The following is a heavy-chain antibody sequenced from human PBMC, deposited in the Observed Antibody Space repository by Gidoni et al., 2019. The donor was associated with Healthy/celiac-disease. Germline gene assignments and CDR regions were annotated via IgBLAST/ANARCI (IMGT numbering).Heavy chain of an antibody. V-gene: IGHV3-23*01. Sequence: EVQLLESGGGLVQPGGSLRLSCAASGFTFSSYAMSWVRQAPGKGMEWVSAISGSGGSTYYADSVKGRFTISRDNSKNTLYLQMNSLRAEDTAVYYCAKSRYQLPTHFDYWGQGTLVTVSS. CDR2: ISGSGGST. J-gene: IGHJ4*02. CDR3: AKSRYQLPTHFDY. D-gene: IGHD2-2*01. CDR1: GFTFSSYA.